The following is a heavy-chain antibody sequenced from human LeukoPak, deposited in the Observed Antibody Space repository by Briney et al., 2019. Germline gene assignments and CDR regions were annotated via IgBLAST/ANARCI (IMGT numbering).Heavy chain of an antibody. V-gene: IGHV3-66*01. CDR2: IYSVGST. CDR1: GFTVSSNY. D-gene: IGHD3-10*01. Sequence: GGSLRLSCAASGFTVSSNYMSWVRQAPGKGLEWVSVIYSVGSTFYADSVKGRFTISRDNSKNTLYLQMNSLRVEDTAVYYCARDRESAFDIWGQGTMVTVSS. J-gene: IGHJ3*02. CDR3: ARDRESAFDI.